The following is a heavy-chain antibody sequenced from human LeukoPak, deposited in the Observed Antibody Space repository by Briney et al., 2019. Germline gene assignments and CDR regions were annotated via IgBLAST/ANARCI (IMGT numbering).Heavy chain of an antibody. V-gene: IGHV1-8*01. CDR3: ARDTGTTPDY. D-gene: IGHD1-1*01. CDR1: GYTFTSYD. Sequence: ASVKVSCKASGYTFTSYDINWVRQATGQGLEWMGWMNPNSGNTGYAQKLQGRVTMTTDTSTSTAYMELRSLRSDDTAVYYCARDTGTTPDYWGQGTLVTVSS. CDR2: MNPNSGNT. J-gene: IGHJ4*02.